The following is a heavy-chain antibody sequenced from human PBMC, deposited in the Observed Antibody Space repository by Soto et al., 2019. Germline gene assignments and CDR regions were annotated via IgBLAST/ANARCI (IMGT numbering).Heavy chain of an antibody. CDR3: TAAPGLNVLF. V-gene: IGHV3-15*01. CDR1: GFTFTNAW. D-gene: IGHD2-8*02. CDR2: IKSKTDGGTT. Sequence: GGSLRLSCGASGFTFTNAWMSWVRQAPGKGLEWVGRIKSKTDGGTTDYAAPVNGRFTISRDDLKDMVFLQMNSLKSEDTAVYYCTAAPGLNVLFWGQGTLVTVSS. J-gene: IGHJ4*02.